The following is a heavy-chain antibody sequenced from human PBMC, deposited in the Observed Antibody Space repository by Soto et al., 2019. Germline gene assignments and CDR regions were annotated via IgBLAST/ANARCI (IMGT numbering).Heavy chain of an antibody. Sequence: VSVKVSSKAPGYTFTSYAMHWMRQAPGQTLDWMGWINAGNANTKYSQKFQGRVTITRDTCASTAYMELSSLRSEDTAVYYCARASYYDIVTGYHIADAFDIWGQGTMVTVSS. V-gene: IGHV1-3*01. J-gene: IGHJ3*02. CDR1: GYTFTSYA. CDR3: ARASYYDIVTGYHIADAFDI. D-gene: IGHD3-9*01. CDR2: INAGNANT.